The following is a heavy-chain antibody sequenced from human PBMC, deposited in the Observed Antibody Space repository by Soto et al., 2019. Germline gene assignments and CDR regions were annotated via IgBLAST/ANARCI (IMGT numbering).Heavy chain of an antibody. J-gene: IGHJ6*02. Sequence: GGSLRLSCAASGFTFSSHALHWVRQAPGKGLERVAVISYDGSNKYYADSVEGRFTISSDNSKNMRDLQMNTLVAEDTAVYYCGRIRWPNRVYYYYGMDVWGRGTTVTVS. CDR3: GRIRWPNRVYYYYGMDV. V-gene: IGHV3-30*14. CDR1: GFTFSSHA. D-gene: IGHD6-13*01. CDR2: ISYDGSNK.